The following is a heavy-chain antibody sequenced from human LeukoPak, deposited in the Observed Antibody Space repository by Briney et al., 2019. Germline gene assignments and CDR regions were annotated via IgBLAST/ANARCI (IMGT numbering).Heavy chain of an antibody. CDR1: GFTFRSYS. CDR2: ISSSSSYI. Sequence: PGGSLRLSCADSGFTFRSYSMNWVRQAPGKGLEWVSSISSSSSYIYYADSVKGRFTISRDNAKNSLYLQMNSLRAEDTAVYYCASIAGSSWSFSNDYWGQGTLVTVSS. V-gene: IGHV3-21*01. D-gene: IGHD6-13*01. CDR3: ASIAGSSWSFSNDY. J-gene: IGHJ4*02.